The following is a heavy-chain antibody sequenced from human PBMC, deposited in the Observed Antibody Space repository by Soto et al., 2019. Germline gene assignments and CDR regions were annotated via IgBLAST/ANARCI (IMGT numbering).Heavy chain of an antibody. D-gene: IGHD6-13*01. V-gene: IGHV3-30-3*01. CDR3: ARDPPPHSSSSYYFDY. CDR2: ISYDGSNK. CDR1: GFTFSSYA. J-gene: IGHJ4*02. Sequence: GSLRLSCAASGFTFSSYAMHWVRQAPGKGLEWVAVISYDGSNKYYADSVKGRFTISRDNSKNTLYLQMNSLRAEDTAVYYCARDPPPHSSSSYYFDYWGQGTLVTVSS.